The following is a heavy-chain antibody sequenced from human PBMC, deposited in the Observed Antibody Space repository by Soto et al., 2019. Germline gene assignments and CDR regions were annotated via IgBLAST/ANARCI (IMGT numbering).Heavy chain of an antibody. J-gene: IGHJ5*02. CDR2: ISAYNGNT. Sequence: ASVKVSCKASGYTFTSYVISWVRHSSGQGLEWMGWISAYNGNTNYAQKLQGRVTMTTDTSTSTAYMELRSLRSDDTAVYYCARAYYKFVTLGNWFYPWGQGTLVTVSS. V-gene: IGHV1-18*01. CDR3: ARAYYKFVTLGNWFYP. D-gene: IGHD1-26*01. CDR1: GYTFTSYV.